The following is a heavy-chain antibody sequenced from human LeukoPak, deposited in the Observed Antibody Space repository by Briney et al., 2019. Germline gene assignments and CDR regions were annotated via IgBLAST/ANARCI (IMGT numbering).Heavy chain of an antibody. CDR1: GYTFTSYG. D-gene: IGHD3-10*01. CDR3: ASPADDYYGSATAFDY. CDR2: ISVYNGNT. Sequence: ASVKVSCKASGYTFTSYGISWVRQAPGQGLEWMGWISVYNGNTNYAQKFQGRATMTTDTSTSTAYMELRSLRSDDTAVHYCASPADDYYGSATAFDYWGQGTLVTVSS. J-gene: IGHJ4*02. V-gene: IGHV1-18*01.